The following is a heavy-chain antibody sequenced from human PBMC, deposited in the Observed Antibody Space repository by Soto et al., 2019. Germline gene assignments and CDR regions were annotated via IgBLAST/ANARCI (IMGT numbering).Heavy chain of an antibody. V-gene: IGHV3-30*04. CDR3: ASAPVNNWDPQTASDAFDI. CDR1: GFTFSSYA. J-gene: IGHJ3*02. Sequence: GGSLRLSCAASGFTFSSYAMHWVRQAPGKGLEWVAVISYDGSNKYYADSVKGRFTISRDNSKNTLYLQMNSLRAEDRPVYYGASAPVNNWDPQTASDAFDIWGQGTMVTVSS. CDR2: ISYDGSNK. D-gene: IGHD1-20*01.